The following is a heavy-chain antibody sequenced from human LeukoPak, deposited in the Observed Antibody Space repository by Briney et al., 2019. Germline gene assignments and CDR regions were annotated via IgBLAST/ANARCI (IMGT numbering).Heavy chain of an antibody. CDR2: FDPGDGET. J-gene: IGHJ4*02. CDR1: GYTLTELS. V-gene: IGHV1-24*01. D-gene: IGHD3-3*01. CDR3: ATDQLVTIFGVVQDY. Sequence: ASVKVSCKVSGYTLTELSMHWVRQAPGKGLEWMGGFDPGDGETIYAQKFQGRVTMTEDTSTDTAYMELSSLRSADTAVYYCATDQLVTIFGVVQDYWGQGTLVTVSS.